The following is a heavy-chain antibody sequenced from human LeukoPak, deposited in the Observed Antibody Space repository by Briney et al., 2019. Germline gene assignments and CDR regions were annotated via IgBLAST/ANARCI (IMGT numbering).Heavy chain of an antibody. J-gene: IGHJ2*01. D-gene: IGHD3-22*01. V-gene: IGHV3-7*01. Sequence: GGSLRLSCAASGFTVSSNYMNWVRQAPGKGLEWVANIKQDGSEKYYVDSVKGRFTISRDNAKNSLYLQMNSLRAEDTAVYYCARRQRLVYYYDSSGAGYFDLWGRGTLVTVSS. CDR1: GFTVSSNY. CDR2: IKQDGSEK. CDR3: ARRQRLVYYYDSSGAGYFDL.